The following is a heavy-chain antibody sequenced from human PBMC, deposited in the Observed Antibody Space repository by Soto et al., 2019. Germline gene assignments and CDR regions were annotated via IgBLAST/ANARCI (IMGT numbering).Heavy chain of an antibody. CDR3: ASTTSTAVAGKET. D-gene: IGHD6-19*01. Sequence: QVQLVQSGGEVKKPGASVKVSCKASGDTVTKYGISWVRQAPGQGLEWLGWISFYNGHTNYALKFQDRITFTTDTFTSTASMELRSLTSDDTAVYYCASTTSTAVAGKETWGQGTLVTVSS. V-gene: IGHV1-18*01. J-gene: IGHJ4*02. CDR2: ISFYNGHT. CDR1: GDTVTKYG.